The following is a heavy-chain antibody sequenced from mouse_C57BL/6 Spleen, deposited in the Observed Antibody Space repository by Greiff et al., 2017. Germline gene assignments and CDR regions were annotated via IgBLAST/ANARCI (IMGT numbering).Heavy chain of an antibody. CDR3: ARCDTTGAWFAY. CDR1: GFTFTDYY. CDR2: IRNKANGYTT. Sequence: EVKLMESGGGLVQPGGSLSLSCAASGFTFTDYYMSWVRQPPGKALEWLGFIRNKANGYTTEYSASVKGRFTISRDNSQSILYLQMNALRAEDSATYYCARCDTTGAWFAYWGQGTLVTVSA. J-gene: IGHJ3*01. V-gene: IGHV7-3*01. D-gene: IGHD1-1*01.